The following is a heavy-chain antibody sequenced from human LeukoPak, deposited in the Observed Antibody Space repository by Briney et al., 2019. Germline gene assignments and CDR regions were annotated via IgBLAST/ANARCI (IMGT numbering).Heavy chain of an antibody. CDR2: INAGNGNT. CDR1: GYTFTSYA. J-gene: IGHJ6*02. D-gene: IGHD2-2*01. V-gene: IGHV1-3*01. Sequence: ASVKVSCKASGYTFTSYAMHWVRQAPGQRLEWMGWINAGNGNTKYSQKFQGRVTITRDTSASTAYMELSSLRSENTAVHYCAREGLYCSSTSCYALWYYYGMDVWGQGTTVTVSS. CDR3: AREGLYCSSTSCYALWYYYGMDV.